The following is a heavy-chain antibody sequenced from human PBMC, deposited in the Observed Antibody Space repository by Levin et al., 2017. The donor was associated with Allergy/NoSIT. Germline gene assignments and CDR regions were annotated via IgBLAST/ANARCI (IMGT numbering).Heavy chain of an antibody. CDR3: VGLSYMGFHH. CDR2: IKESGSEK. Sequence: RAGGSLRLSCAVSGITFSNFWMSWVRQAPGKGLEWVANIKESGSEKYYVDSVKGRFTISRDNTKNSLYVQMNSLRVDDTAVYYCVGLSYMGFHHWGQGTLVTVSS. V-gene: IGHV3-7*01. CDR1: GITFSNFW. J-gene: IGHJ1*01. D-gene: IGHD2-21*01.